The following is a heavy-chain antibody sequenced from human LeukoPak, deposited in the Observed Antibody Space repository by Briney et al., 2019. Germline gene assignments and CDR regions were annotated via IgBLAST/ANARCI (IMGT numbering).Heavy chain of an antibody. CDR1: GGSFSGYY. V-gene: IGHV4-34*01. CDR3: ARGPGGLSGFNWFDP. D-gene: IGHD5-12*01. Sequence: KPSETLSLTCAVYGGSFSGYYWSWVRQPPGKGLEWIGEINHSGSTNYNPSLKSRVTISVDTSKNQFSLKLSSVTAADTAVYYCARGPGGLSGFNWFDPWGQGTLVTVSS. CDR2: INHSGST. J-gene: IGHJ5*02.